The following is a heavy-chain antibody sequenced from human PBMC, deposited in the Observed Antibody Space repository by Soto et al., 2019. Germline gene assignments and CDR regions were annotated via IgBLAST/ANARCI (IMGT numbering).Heavy chain of an antibody. Sequence: EVQLLESGGGLVQPGGSLRLSCAASGFTFSNYAMNWVRQAPGKGLEWVSGISGTGAYYADSVRGRFTISRDNSKDTLYLQMNSLRAEDTAVYYCAGDYGQYGGELVLPATIVAYWGQGTLVTVSS. CDR2: ISGTGA. CDR3: AGDYGQYGGELVLPATIVAY. V-gene: IGHV3-23*01. J-gene: IGHJ4*02. CDR1: GFTFSNYA. D-gene: IGHD1-26*01.